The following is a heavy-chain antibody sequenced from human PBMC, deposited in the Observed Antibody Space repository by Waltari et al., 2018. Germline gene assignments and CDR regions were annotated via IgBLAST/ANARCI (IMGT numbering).Heavy chain of an antibody. Sequence: QQWGPGLVKPSETVSLTCTVSGGSISSVAYYWGWVRQPPGKGLGFIASIFYSGATYYNPSLESRVTISVDTSKNQFSLELTSVTDADTAVYYCARQDYYYVKGYFDLWGRGTLVTVSS. CDR2: IFYSGAT. CDR3: ARQDYYYVKGYFDL. J-gene: IGHJ2*01. V-gene: IGHV4-39*01. CDR1: GGSISSVAYY. D-gene: IGHD3-22*01.